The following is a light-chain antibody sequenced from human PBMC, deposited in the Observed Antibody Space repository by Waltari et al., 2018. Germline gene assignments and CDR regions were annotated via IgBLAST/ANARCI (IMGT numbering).Light chain of an antibody. CDR3: GTWDTSLSAWV. Sequence: QSVLTPAPSVSAAPGQKATISFAGSSPNIGNKYVSWYQQFPGTAPKLLIYDHDKRPSGLTDLFSACKSGTSATLGITGLQTGDEANYYCGTWDTSLSAWVFGGGTKLTVL. V-gene: IGLV1-51*01. J-gene: IGLJ3*02. CDR2: DHD. CDR1: SPNIGNKY.